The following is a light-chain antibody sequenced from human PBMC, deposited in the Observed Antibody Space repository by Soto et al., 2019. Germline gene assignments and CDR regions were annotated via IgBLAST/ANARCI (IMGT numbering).Light chain of an antibody. CDR2: DAS. V-gene: IGKV1-5*01. J-gene: IGKJ1*01. Sequence: DIQMTRSPSTLSASVGDRVTITCRASQSISSWLAWYQQKPGKAPKLLIYDASSLESGVPSRFSGSGSGTEFTPTISSLQPDDFEPYYCQQYNSYSPRTFGQGTKVEIK. CDR1: QSISSW. CDR3: QQYNSYSPRT.